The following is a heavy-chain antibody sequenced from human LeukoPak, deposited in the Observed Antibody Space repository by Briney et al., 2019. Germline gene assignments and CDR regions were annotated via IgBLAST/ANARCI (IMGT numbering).Heavy chain of an antibody. CDR1: GYIFTSYY. Sequence: ASVKVCCKASGYIFTSYYMHWVRQAPGQGLEWMGMINPSGGSTSYAQKFQGRVTLTRDMSTSTVYMELSSLRSEDTAVYYCARTHVAAVYYFDYWGQGSLVTVSS. V-gene: IGHV1-46*01. CDR3: ARTHVAAVYYFDY. CDR2: INPSGGST. J-gene: IGHJ4*02. D-gene: IGHD6-13*01.